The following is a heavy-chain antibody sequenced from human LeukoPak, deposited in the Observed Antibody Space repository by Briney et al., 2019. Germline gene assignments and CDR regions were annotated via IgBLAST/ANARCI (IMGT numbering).Heavy chain of an antibody. Sequence: SQTLSLTCTVSGGSISSGSYYWSWIRQPAGKGLERIGRIYTSGSTNHNPSLKSRVTISVDTSKNQFSLKLSSVTAADTAVYYCARDRYKWELSDWGQGTLVTVSS. J-gene: IGHJ4*02. D-gene: IGHD1-26*01. CDR1: GGSISSGSYY. CDR3: ARDRYKWELSD. V-gene: IGHV4-61*02. CDR2: IYTSGST.